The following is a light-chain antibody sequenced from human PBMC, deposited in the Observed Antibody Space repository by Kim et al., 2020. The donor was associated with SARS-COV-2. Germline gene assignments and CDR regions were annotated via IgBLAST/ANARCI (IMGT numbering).Light chain of an antibody. V-gene: IGKV3-20*01. Sequence: SPGERPTLSCRASQSVRSNYLTWYQQKPGQAPRLLIYGASSRATGIPDRFSGTGSGTDFTLIISRLEPEDFAVYYCQQYGSSPLTFGGGTKVDIK. CDR1: QSVRSNY. J-gene: IGKJ4*01. CDR3: QQYGSSPLT. CDR2: GAS.